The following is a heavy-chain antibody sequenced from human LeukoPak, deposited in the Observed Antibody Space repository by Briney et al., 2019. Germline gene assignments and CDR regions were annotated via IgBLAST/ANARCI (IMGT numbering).Heavy chain of an antibody. J-gene: IGHJ3*02. Sequence: TGGSLRLSCAASGFTFSNYAMSWVRQAPGKGLEWVSSMSGSGGSTYYADSVKGRFTISRDNSKNTLYLQMNSLRAEDTAVYYCARESEAFDIWGQGTMDTVSS. CDR1: GFTFSNYA. CDR2: MSGSGGST. V-gene: IGHV3-23*01. CDR3: ARESEAFDI.